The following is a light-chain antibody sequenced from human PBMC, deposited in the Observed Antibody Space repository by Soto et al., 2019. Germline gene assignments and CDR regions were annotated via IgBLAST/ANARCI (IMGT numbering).Light chain of an antibody. J-gene: IGKJ1*01. CDR1: QRISSTY. V-gene: IGKV3-20*01. Sequence: IVLTQSPGTLSLSPGERATLSCRASQRISSTYLAWYQQKPGRAPRLLIYGASRRATGIPDRFSGSGSGTDFTLTISRLEPEDFAVYYCHQYDSQPQTFGRGPRVEI. CDR2: GAS. CDR3: HQYDSQPQT.